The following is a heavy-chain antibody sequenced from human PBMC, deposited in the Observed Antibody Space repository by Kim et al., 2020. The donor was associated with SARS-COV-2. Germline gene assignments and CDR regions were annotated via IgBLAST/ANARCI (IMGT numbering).Heavy chain of an antibody. CDR2: SNHCDST. D-gene: IGHD3-10*01. CDR1: GGSFSGYY. Sequence: SETLSLTCAVYGGSFSGYYWSWIWNRPRPGMGWVGESNHCDSTNYNSTLTSRVTITVATSKNQYPLKLNPVTAAATAAYDCARARGLPGSGGGFYFDYWG. J-gene: IGHJ4*01. CDR3: ARARGLPGSGGGFYFDY. V-gene: IGHV4-34*01.